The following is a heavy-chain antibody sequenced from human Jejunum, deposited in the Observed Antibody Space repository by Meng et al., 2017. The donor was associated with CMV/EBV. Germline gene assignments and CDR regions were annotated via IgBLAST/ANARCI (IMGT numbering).Heavy chain of an antibody. D-gene: IGHD5-18*01. CDR2: IGGSDDKT. Sequence: SGCTFSSIAMTRVRQDPGKGLEWVSTIGGSDDKTYYSDSVSGRFTISRDNSKNTLYLQMNSLRAEDTAVYYCAKSLVDTAMDLDYWGQGMRVTVSS. CDR3: AKSLVDTAMDLDY. CDR1: GCTFSSIA. J-gene: IGHJ4*02. V-gene: IGHV3-23*01.